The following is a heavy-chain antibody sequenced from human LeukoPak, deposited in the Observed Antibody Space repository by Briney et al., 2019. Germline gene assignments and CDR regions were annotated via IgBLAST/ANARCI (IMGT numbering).Heavy chain of an antibody. CDR3: AKDLRLDYYDSSGWDY. Sequence: GGSLGLSCAASGFTFSSYGMHWVRQAPGKGLEWVAVIWYDGSNKYYADSVKGRFTISRDNSKNTLYLQMNSLRAEDTAVYYCAKDLRLDYYDSSGWDYWGQGTLVTVSS. J-gene: IGHJ4*02. D-gene: IGHD3-22*01. CDR2: IWYDGSNK. V-gene: IGHV3-33*06. CDR1: GFTFSSYG.